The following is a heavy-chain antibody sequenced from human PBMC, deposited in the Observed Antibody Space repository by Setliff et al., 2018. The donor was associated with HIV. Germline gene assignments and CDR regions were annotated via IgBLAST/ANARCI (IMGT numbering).Heavy chain of an antibody. V-gene: IGHV4-34*01. CDR1: GGSFSGYY. J-gene: IGHJ4*02. D-gene: IGHD3-10*01. CDR2: INHSGST. CDR3: ARSWGSGSYPY. Sequence: PSETLSLTCAVYGGSFSGYYWSWIRQPPGKGLEWIGEINHSGSTSYNPSLKSRVTIPVDTSKNQFSLKLTSVTAADTAVYYCARSWGSGSYPYWGQGTLVTVSS.